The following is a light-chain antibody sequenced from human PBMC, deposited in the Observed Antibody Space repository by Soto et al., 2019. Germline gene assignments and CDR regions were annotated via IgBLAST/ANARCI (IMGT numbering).Light chain of an antibody. CDR2: SAS. CDR3: QQSYSSPRT. V-gene: IGKV1-39*01. Sequence: DIQMTQSPSSLSACVGDRVTITCRASQSISNYLNWYQQKPGKAPKLLIHSASSLHSGVPSRFSGSGSGTDFILTISSLQPEDFATYYCQQSYSSPRTFGQGTRVEIK. J-gene: IGKJ1*01. CDR1: QSISNY.